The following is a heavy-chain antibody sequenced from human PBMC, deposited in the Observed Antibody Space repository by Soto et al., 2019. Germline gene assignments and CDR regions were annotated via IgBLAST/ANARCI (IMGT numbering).Heavy chain of an antibody. CDR3: AKSLYTDHGGPNDH. V-gene: IGHV3-23*01. CDR1: GFTFSSYD. Sequence: EVQLLESGGGLVQPGGSLRLSCVGSGFTFSSYDMTWVRQAPGKGLEGVSSVSFYGRRDNTYYADSVKGRFTISRDNSRNTVYLQMDNLRVEDTAVYYCAKSLYTDHGGPNDHWGQGTLVTVSS. J-gene: IGHJ4*02. CDR2: VSFYGRRDNT. D-gene: IGHD2-2*02.